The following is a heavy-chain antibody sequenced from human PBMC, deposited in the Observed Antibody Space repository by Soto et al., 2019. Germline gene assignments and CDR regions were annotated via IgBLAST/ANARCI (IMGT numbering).Heavy chain of an antibody. CDR1: GFTFSSYA. Sequence: EVQLLESGGGLVQPGGSLTPSCAASGFTFSSYAMSWVRQAPGKGLEWVSGISGSGGNTYYADSVKGRFTISRDNSKNTLYLQMNSVRAEDTAVYYCAQGREGFGNDAFDIWGQGTMVTVSS. CDR3: AQGREGFGNDAFDI. V-gene: IGHV3-23*01. CDR2: ISGSGGNT. D-gene: IGHD3-10*01. J-gene: IGHJ3*02.